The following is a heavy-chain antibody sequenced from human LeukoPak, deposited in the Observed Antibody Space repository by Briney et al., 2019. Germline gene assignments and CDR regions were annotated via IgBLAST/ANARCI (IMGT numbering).Heavy chain of an antibody. J-gene: IGHJ3*02. CDR2: ISNSGST. CDR1: GGSSSSDVYY. D-gene: IGHD2-2*01. Sequence: PSQTLSLTCTVSGGSSSSDVYYWTWIRQRPGKGVEWIGYISNSGSTHYSPSLRSRVTISVDTSKNHFSLKLSSVTAADTAVYYCARETLSTHAFDIWGQGTMVTVSS. CDR3: ARETLSTHAFDI. V-gene: IGHV4-31*03.